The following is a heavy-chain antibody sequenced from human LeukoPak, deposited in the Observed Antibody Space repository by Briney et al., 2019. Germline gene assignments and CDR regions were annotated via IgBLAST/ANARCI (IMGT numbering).Heavy chain of an antibody. CDR2: IYYSGSI. CDR1: GGSISSGGYY. Sequence: SETLSLTCTVSGGSISSGGYYWSWIRQHPGKGLEWIGYIYYSGSIYYNPSLKSRVTISMDTSKNQFSLKLSSVTAADTAVYYCVKAVVVILRGFDYWGQGTLVTVSS. V-gene: IGHV4-31*03. J-gene: IGHJ4*02. CDR3: VKAVVVILRGFDY. D-gene: IGHD3-3*01.